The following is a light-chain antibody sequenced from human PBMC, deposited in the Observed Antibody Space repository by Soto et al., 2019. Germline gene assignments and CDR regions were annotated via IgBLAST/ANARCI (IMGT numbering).Light chain of an antibody. CDR3: QQYNSFSRYT. V-gene: IGKV1-5*01. CDR2: DAS. J-gene: IGKJ2*01. CDR1: QTISSW. Sequence: DIQMTQSPSTLSASVGDRVTITCRASQTISSWLAWYQQKPGTAPKLLIYDASSLESGVPSRFSGSGSGTEFTLIISSLQPDDFATYYCQQYNSFSRYTFGQGTKLEI.